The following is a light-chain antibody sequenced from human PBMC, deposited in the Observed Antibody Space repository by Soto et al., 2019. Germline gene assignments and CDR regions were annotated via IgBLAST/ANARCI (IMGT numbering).Light chain of an antibody. CDR2: AAS. CDR1: RDVGSD. J-gene: IGKJ1*01. CDR3: LQDYGDSWT. Sequence: TQMTQSPLSLSASVGEKVIITCLASRDVGSDVSWYQQKPGQAPKLVIYAASNLYTGVPSRFSGRRSGTEFTLTISSLQPEDFASYYCLQDYGDSWTFGQGTKVDI. V-gene: IGKV1-6*01.